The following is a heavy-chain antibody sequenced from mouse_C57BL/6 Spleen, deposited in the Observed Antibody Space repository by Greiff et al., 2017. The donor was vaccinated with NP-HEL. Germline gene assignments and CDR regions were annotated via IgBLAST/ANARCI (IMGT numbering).Heavy chain of an antibody. CDR3: ALYSNHLYYAMDY. J-gene: IGHJ4*01. V-gene: IGHV1-72*01. D-gene: IGHD2-5*01. CDR1: GYTFTSYW. CDR2: IDPNSGGT. Sequence: VQLQQSGAELVKPGASVKLSCKASGYTFTSYWMHWVKQRPGRGLEWIGRIDPNSGGTKYNEKFKSKATLTVDKPSSTAYMQLSSLTSEDSAVYYCALYSNHLYYAMDYWGQGTSVTVSS.